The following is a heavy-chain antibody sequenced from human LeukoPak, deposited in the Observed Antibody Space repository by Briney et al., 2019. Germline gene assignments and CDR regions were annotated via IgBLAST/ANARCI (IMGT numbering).Heavy chain of an antibody. D-gene: IGHD4-17*01. CDR3: AKLEPNTVTTTFDY. Sequence: PGGSLRLSCAASGFTFSSYAMSWVRQAPGKGLEWVSAISGSGGSTYYADSVKGRFTISRDNSKNTLYLQTNSLRAEDTVVYYCAKLEPNTVTTTFDYWGQGTLVTVSS. CDR1: GFTFSSYA. CDR2: ISGSGGST. V-gene: IGHV3-23*01. J-gene: IGHJ4*02.